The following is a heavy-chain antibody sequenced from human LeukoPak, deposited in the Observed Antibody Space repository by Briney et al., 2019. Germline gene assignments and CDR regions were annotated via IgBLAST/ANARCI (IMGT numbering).Heavy chain of an antibody. J-gene: IGHJ4*02. Sequence: ASVKVSCKASGYTFTGYYMHWVRQAPGQGLQWMGWINPNTGGTNYAQKLQGRVTMTTDTSTSTAYMELRSLRSDDTAVYYCARDSGEAVAGTEFDYWGQGTLVTVSS. CDR1: GYTFTGYY. D-gene: IGHD6-19*01. CDR3: ARDSGEAVAGTEFDY. CDR2: INPNTGGT. V-gene: IGHV1-2*02.